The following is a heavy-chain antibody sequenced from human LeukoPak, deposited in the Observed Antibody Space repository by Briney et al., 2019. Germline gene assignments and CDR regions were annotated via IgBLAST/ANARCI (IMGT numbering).Heavy chain of an antibody. J-gene: IGHJ4*02. CDR2: IYPSGTT. CDR3: ARLTKGRIFDFIFDF. V-gene: IGHV4-39*01. Sequence: SETLSLTCSVSGDSVSDPLKTWGWIRQPPGKGLEWVGNIYPSGTTAYNPSLRSRVTMSVDTSKNQFSLKLTSVTAADTAVYYCARLTKGRIFDFIFDFWGQGSLFTVSS. CDR1: GDSVSDPLKT. D-gene: IGHD3-9*01.